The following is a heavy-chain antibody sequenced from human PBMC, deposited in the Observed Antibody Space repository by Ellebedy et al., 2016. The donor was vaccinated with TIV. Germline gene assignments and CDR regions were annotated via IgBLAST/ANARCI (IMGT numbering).Heavy chain of an antibody. V-gene: IGHV4-31*03. CDR2: IYYSGSI. D-gene: IGHD3-22*01. Sequence: MPSETLSLTCTVSGGSLNSGSYFWTWIRQHPGKGLEWIGFIYYSGSIFYNPSLNSRITISVDRSQNQISLKLSSVTAADTAVYYCARANYYDHSGYYYYAVDVWGQGTTVTVSS. CDR3: ARANYYDHSGYYYYAVDV. J-gene: IGHJ6*02. CDR1: GGSLNSGSYF.